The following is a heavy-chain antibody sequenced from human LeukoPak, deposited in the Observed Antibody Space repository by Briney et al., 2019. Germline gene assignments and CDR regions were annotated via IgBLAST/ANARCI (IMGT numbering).Heavy chain of an antibody. D-gene: IGHD6-13*01. CDR3: ARGRGSWYGVYFDY. J-gene: IGHJ4*02. CDR1: RFTFTDYW. Sequence: PGGSLRLSCAASRFTFTDYWMSWVRQVPGKGLKWVANIKRDGSEKYYVDSVKGRFTISRDNAKNSLYLQMNSLRTEDTAVYYCARGRGSWYGVYFDYWGQGTLVTVSS. V-gene: IGHV3-7*01. CDR2: IKRDGSEK.